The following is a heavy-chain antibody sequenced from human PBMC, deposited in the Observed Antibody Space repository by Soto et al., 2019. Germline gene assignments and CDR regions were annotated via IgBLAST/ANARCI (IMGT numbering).Heavy chain of an antibody. V-gene: IGHV4-61*01. D-gene: IGHD6-19*01. Sequence: SETLSLTCSVSGASVSSGSFYWSWIRQPPGKGLEWIGFIYNNETFNYSPSLRSRVTLSVDTSKHQFSLKLSSVTAADTAVYYCARVPLRYSSSHNFDSWGQGALVTGS. J-gene: IGHJ4*02. CDR2: IYNNETF. CDR1: GASVSSGSFY. CDR3: ARVPLRYSSSHNFDS.